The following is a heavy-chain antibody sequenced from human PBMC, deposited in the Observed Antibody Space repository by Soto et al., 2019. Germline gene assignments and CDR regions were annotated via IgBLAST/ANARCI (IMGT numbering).Heavy chain of an antibody. Sequence: GGSLRLSCAASGFTFSDYYMSWIRQAPGKGLERVSYISSSGSTIYYADSVKGRFTISRDNAKNSLYLQMNSLRAEDTAVYYCARDKENWNYDFWGQGTLVTVSS. V-gene: IGHV3-11*01. CDR2: ISSSGSTI. CDR3: ARDKENWNYDF. J-gene: IGHJ4*02. CDR1: GFTFSDYY. D-gene: IGHD1-7*01.